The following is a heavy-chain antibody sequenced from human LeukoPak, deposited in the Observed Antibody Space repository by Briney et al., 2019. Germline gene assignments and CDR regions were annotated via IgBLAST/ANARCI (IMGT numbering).Heavy chain of an antibody. CDR2: IRNKANSYTT. CDR3: AREWDSGSYYLGYFDY. J-gene: IGHJ4*02. D-gene: IGHD1-26*01. CDR1: GFTFSDHY. Sequence: GGSLRLSCAASGFTFSDHYMDWVRHAPGKGLDWVGRIRNKANSYTTEYAASVKGRFTISRDDSKNSLYLQMNSLKCEDTAVYYCAREWDSGSYYLGYFDYWGQGTLVTVSS. V-gene: IGHV3-72*01.